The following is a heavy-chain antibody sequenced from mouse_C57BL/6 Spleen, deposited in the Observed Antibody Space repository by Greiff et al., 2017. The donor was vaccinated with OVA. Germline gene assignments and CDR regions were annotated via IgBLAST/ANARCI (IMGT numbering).Heavy chain of an antibody. CDR3: ARPRDYGDYFDY. CDR1: GFTFSSYG. D-gene: IGHD1-1*02. J-gene: IGHJ2*01. CDR2: ISSGGSYT. V-gene: IGHV5-6*01. Sequence: EVQLQESGGDLVKPGGSLKLSCAASGFTFSSYGMSWVRQTPDKRLEWVATISSGGSYTYYPDSVKGRFTISRDNAKNTLYLQMSSLKSEDTAMYYCARPRDYGDYFDYWGQGTTLTVSS.